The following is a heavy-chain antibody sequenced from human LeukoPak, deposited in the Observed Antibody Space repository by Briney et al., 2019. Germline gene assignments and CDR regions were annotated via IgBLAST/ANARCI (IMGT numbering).Heavy chain of an antibody. CDR2: IIPIFGTA. D-gene: IGHD3-22*01. Sequence: ASVKVSCKASGYTFTSYYMHWVRQAPGQGLEWMGGIIPIFGTANYAQKFQGRVTITTDESTSTAYMELSSLRSEDTAVYYCARGTNPYYYDSSGYYSPKRQYYYYMDVWGKGTTVTVSS. J-gene: IGHJ6*03. V-gene: IGHV1-69*05. CDR1: GYTFTSYY. CDR3: ARGTNPYYYDSSGYYSPKRQYYYYMDV.